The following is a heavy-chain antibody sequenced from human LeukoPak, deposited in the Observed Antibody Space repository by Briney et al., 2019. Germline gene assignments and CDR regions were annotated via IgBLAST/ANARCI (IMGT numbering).Heavy chain of an antibody. CDR3: ARHSSSSGWGVEYFQH. V-gene: IGHV4-39*01. D-gene: IGHD6-19*01. Sequence: SETLSLTCTVSGGSISSSPYYWVWIRQPPGKGLEWIGSIYYSGSTYYNPSLKSRVTISVDTSKNQFSLKLSSVTAADTAVYYCARHSSSSGWGVEYFQHWGQGTLVTVSS. J-gene: IGHJ1*01. CDR2: IYYSGST. CDR1: GGSISSSPYY.